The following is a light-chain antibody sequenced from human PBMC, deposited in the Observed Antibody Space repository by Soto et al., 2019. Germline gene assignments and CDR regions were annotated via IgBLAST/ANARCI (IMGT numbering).Light chain of an antibody. CDR3: SSFTSSITYV. Sequence: QSVLTQPASVSGSPGQSITISCTGTSSDVGGYKYVSWYQQQPGRAPKLILYEVSNRPSGVAHRFSGSKSGNTASLTISGLQAEDEADYYCSSFTSSITYVFXTGTKVTVL. CDR2: EVS. J-gene: IGLJ1*01. V-gene: IGLV2-14*01. CDR1: SSDVGGYKY.